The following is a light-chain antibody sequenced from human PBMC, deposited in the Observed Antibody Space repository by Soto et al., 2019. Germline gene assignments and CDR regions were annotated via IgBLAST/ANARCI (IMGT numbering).Light chain of an antibody. Sequence: IVITQSRAPLSVTPGARATLSCRASQSVSSNLAWYQQKPGQAPRLLIYGASTRATGIPARFSGSGSGTDFTLTISRLEPEDFALYYCQQYGYSPITVGQGRRLEIK. V-gene: IGKV3-15*01. CDR3: QQYGYSPIT. J-gene: IGKJ5*01. CDR2: GAS. CDR1: QSVSSN.